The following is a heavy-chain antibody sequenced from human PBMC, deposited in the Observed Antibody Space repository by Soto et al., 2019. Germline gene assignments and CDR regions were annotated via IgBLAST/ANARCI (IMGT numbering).Heavy chain of an antibody. D-gene: IGHD6-19*01. V-gene: IGHV4-4*02. CDR1: GGSISSSNW. CDR2: IYHSEST. J-gene: IGHJ5*02. CDR3: ARGRYSSGWYGEWFDP. Sequence: SETLSLTCAVSGGSISSSNWWSWVRQPPGKGLEWIGEIYHSESTNYNPSLKSRVTISVDKSNNHFSLKLSSVTAADTAVYYCARGRYSSGWYGEWFDPWGQGTLVTVSS.